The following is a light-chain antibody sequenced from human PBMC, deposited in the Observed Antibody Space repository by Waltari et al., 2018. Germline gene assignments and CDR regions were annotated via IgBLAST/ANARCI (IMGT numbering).Light chain of an antibody. CDR3: QHYNSYSPIT. V-gene: IGKV1-5*03. CDR1: QSISGW. Sequence: DIQMTQSPSTLSASIEDRVPITCRASQSISGWLAWYQQKPGKAPKLLIFKASNLQSGVPSRFSGSGSGTDFTLTISSLQPDDFATYYCQHYNSYSPITFGQGTRLEIK. CDR2: KAS. J-gene: IGKJ5*01.